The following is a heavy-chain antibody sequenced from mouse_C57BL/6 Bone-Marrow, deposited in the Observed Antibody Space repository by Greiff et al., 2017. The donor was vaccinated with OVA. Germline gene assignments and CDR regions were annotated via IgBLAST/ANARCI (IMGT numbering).Heavy chain of an antibody. J-gene: IGHJ3*01. Sequence: EVKLQESGTVLARPGASVKMSCKTSGYTFTSYWMHWVKQRPGQGLEWIGAIYPGNSDTSYNQKFKGKAKLTAVTSASTAYMERSSLANEDSAVYYCAREEVSYEGFAYWGQGALVTVSA. D-gene: IGHD1-1*01. CDR3: AREEVSYEGFAY. CDR1: GYTFTSYW. CDR2: IYPGNSDT. V-gene: IGHV1-5*01.